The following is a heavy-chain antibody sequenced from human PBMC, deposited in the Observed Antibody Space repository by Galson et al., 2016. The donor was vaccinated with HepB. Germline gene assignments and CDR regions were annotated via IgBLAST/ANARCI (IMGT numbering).Heavy chain of an antibody. CDR2: ISSNGGDT. V-gene: IGHV3-64D*06. CDR3: VSLDDGSGTYHAGPFDD. CDR1: GFTFRNQA. Sequence: SLRLSCAASGFTFRNQAMHWVRQAPGKGLESVSAISSNGGDTYYADSVKGRFTISRDNSKNTLYLQMSSLIAEESAVYYCVSLDDGSGTYHAGPFDDWGQGTLVTVSS. J-gene: IGHJ4*02. D-gene: IGHD3-22*01.